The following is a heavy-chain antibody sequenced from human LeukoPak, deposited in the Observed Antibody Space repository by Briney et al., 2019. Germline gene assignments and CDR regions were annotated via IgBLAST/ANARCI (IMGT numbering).Heavy chain of an antibody. V-gene: IGHV3-23*01. CDR3: AKGISGWTFDY. CDR1: AFTFTNFA. CDR2: INSMGIST. J-gene: IGHJ4*02. Sequence: GGSLRLACAASAFTFTNFAMHWVRHAPGKGLEWVSGINSMGISTYYADSVKGRFTISRDNPKNTLFLQMNSLRVEDTAVYYCAKGISGWTFDYWGQGALVIVSS. D-gene: IGHD3/OR15-3a*01.